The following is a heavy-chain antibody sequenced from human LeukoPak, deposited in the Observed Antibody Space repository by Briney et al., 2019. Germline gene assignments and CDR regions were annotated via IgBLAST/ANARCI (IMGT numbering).Heavy chain of an antibody. Sequence: PGGSLRLSCAASGFTFSSYAMSWVRQAPGKGLEWVSAISGSGGSTYYADSVKGRFTISRDNSKNTLYLQMNSLRAEDTAVYYCAKSTSRYYYYYGMDVWGKGTTVTVSS. J-gene: IGHJ6*04. CDR2: ISGSGGST. CDR1: GFTFSSYA. CDR3: AKSTSRYYYYYGMDV. V-gene: IGHV3-23*01. D-gene: IGHD2-2*01.